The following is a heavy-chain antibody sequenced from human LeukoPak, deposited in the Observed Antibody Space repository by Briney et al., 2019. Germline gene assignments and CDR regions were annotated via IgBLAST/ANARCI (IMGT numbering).Heavy chain of an antibody. CDR1: GYTFTDYY. Sequence: ASVKVSCKASGYTFTDYYMHWVRQAPGQGLEWMGWINPNNGGTNYAQKFQGRVTMTRDTSISTAYMEVNRLRSDDAAVYYCARPVFRYFDWQYYFDYWGQGTLVTVSS. J-gene: IGHJ4*02. D-gene: IGHD3-9*01. CDR3: ARPVFRYFDWQYYFDY. V-gene: IGHV1-2*02. CDR2: INPNNGGT.